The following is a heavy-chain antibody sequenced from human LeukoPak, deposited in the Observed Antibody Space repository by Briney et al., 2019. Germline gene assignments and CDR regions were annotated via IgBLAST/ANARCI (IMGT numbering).Heavy chain of an antibody. V-gene: IGHV4-59*01. CDR3: ARAPTALVRGATFDY. D-gene: IGHD5-18*01. CDR2: IYYSGSP. J-gene: IGHJ4*02. Sequence: PSETLSLTCTVSGGSISSYYWSWIRQPPGKGLEWIGYIYYSGSPNYNPSLKSRVTISVDTPKNQFSLKLSSVTAADTAVYYCARAPTALVRGATFDYWGQGTLVTVSS. CDR1: GGSISSYY.